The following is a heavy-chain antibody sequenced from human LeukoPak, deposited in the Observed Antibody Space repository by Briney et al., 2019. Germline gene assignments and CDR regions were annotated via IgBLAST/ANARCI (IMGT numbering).Heavy chain of an antibody. V-gene: IGHV4-39*01. CDR2: IYYDGTT. CDR1: GGSISRSPYY. Sequence: SETLSLTCTVSGGSISRSPYYWGWIRQPPGKGLEWIGSIYYDGTTYYSPSLKSRVAISVDTSKSQFSLKLNSVTAAGTAVYYCAPQGGSSSWFDPWGQGTLATVSS. CDR3: APQGGSSSWFDP. D-gene: IGHD6-6*01. J-gene: IGHJ5*02.